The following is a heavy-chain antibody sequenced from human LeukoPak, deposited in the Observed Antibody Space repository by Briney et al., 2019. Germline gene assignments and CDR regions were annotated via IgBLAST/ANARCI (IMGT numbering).Heavy chain of an antibody. CDR3: ARSMTTVTKDSLDV. J-gene: IGHJ6*02. CDR1: GFTFSNYA. D-gene: IGHD4-17*01. CDR2: ISSTSTYL. Sequence: PGGSLRLSCAASGFTFSNYAMSWARQAPGKGLEWVSSISSTSTYLYYADSVKGRFTISRDNAKDSLYLLMNSLTADDTAVYYCARSMTTVTKDSLDVWGQGTTVTVSS. V-gene: IGHV3-21*01.